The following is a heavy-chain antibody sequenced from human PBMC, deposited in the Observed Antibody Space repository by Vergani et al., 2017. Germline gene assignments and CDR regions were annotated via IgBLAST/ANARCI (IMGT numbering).Heavy chain of an antibody. J-gene: IGHJ5*02. V-gene: IGHV3-48*01. Sequence: EVQLVESGGGLVQPGGSLRLSCVTSGFTLSSYSMKWVRQAPGKGLEWVSYISSSSSTIYYADSVRGRFTISRDSGENSMYLQMNSLRVEDTAVYYCARGQPGYQALSSNWFDHWGQGTLVTVSS. CDR3: ARGQPGYQALSSNWFDH. D-gene: IGHD2-2*01. CDR2: ISSSSSTI. CDR1: GFTLSSYS.